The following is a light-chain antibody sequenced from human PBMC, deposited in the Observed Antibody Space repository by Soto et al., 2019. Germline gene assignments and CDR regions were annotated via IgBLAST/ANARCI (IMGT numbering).Light chain of an antibody. Sequence: QSVLTQPPSVSGAPGQRVTISCTGSSSNIGADYDVHWYQQFPGTAPKLLIYGNNNRPSGVPDRFSGSKSGTSASLAITGLQAEDEADYYCQSYDSSLSGYVVFGGGTKLTVL. V-gene: IGLV1-40*01. CDR3: QSYDSSLSGYVV. CDR2: GNN. CDR1: SSNIGADYD. J-gene: IGLJ2*01.